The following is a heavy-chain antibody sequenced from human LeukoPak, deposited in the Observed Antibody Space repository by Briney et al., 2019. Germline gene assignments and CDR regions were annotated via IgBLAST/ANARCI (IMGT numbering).Heavy chain of an antibody. J-gene: IGHJ6*02. V-gene: IGHV3-33*01. CDR3: ARNYDILTGYCMDV. CDR1: GFTFSSYG. CDR2: IWYDGSNK. D-gene: IGHD3-9*01. Sequence: GRSLRLSCAASGFTFSSYGMPWVRQAPGKGLEWVAVIWYDGSNKYYADSVKGRFTISRDNSKNTLYLQMNSLRAEDTAVYYCARNYDILTGYCMDVWGQGTTVTVSS.